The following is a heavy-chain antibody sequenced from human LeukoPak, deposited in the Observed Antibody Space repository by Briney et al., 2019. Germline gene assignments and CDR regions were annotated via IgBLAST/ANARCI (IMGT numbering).Heavy chain of an antibody. V-gene: IGHV1-3*03. CDR3: ARASSLWGYFDY. CDR2: INAGNGNT. Sequence: ASVKVSCKASGYTFTGYYMHWVRQAPGQRLEWMGWINAGNGNTKYSQEFQGRVTITRDTSASTAYMELSSLRSEDMAVYYCARASSLWGYFDYWGQGTLVTVSS. J-gene: IGHJ4*02. D-gene: IGHD3-10*01. CDR1: GYTFTGYY.